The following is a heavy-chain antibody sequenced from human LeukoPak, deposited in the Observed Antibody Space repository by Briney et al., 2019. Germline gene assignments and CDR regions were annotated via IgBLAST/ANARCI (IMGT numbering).Heavy chain of an antibody. Sequence: PGGSLRLSCVASGFPFSTYAMHWVRQAPGKGLEWVTIVSYDGTKKYYVDSVNGRFTISRDNPNNTLYLEMNNLRAEDTAVYYCTRDSGYNAFDIWGQGTMVTVSS. CDR3: TRDSGYNAFDI. CDR1: GFPFSTYA. V-gene: IGHV3-30*03. J-gene: IGHJ3*02. CDR2: VSYDGTKK. D-gene: IGHD5-12*01.